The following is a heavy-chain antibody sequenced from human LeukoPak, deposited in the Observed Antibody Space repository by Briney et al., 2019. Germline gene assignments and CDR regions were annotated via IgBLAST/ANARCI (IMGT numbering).Heavy chain of an antibody. CDR3: ASDRESSSKGHFDY. CDR2: IKQDGSEK. J-gene: IGHJ4*02. V-gene: IGHV3-7*01. CDR1: GFTFSSYW. Sequence: GGSLRLSCAASGFTFSSYWMSWVRQAPGKGLEWVANIKQDGSEKYYVDSVKGRFTISRDNSKNTLFLQMNSLRAEDTAVYYCASDRESSSKGHFDYWGQGTLVTVSS. D-gene: IGHD2-15*01.